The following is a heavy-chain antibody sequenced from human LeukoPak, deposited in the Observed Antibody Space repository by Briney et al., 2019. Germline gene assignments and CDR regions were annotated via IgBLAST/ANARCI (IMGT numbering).Heavy chain of an antibody. J-gene: IGHJ4*02. V-gene: IGHV3-53*05. D-gene: IGHD3-22*01. CDR1: GFTVSSNY. CDR2: IYSGGST. Sequence: GGSLRLSCAASGFTVSSNYMSWVRQAPGKGLEWVSVIYSGGSTYYADSVKGRFTISRDNSKNTLYLQMNSLRAEDTAVYYCARDLYYYDSSGYFIDYWGQGTLVTVSS. CDR3: ARDLYYYDSSGYFIDY.